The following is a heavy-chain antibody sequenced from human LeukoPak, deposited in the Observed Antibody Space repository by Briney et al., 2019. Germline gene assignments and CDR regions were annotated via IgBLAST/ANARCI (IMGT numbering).Heavy chain of an antibody. CDR1: GFTFSSYS. CDR2: ISSSSSYI. Sequence: GGSLRLSCAASGFTFSSYSMNWVRQAPGKELEWVSSISSSSSYIYYADSVKGRFTISRDNAKNSLYLQMNSLRAEDTAVYYCARDQFGYCSGGSCSSYYYYGMDVWGKGTTVTVSS. V-gene: IGHV3-21*01. J-gene: IGHJ6*04. CDR3: ARDQFGYCSGGSCSSYYYYGMDV. D-gene: IGHD2-15*01.